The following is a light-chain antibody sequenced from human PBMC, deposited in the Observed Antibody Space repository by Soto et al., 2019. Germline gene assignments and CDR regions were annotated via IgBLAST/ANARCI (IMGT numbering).Light chain of an antibody. Sequence: QSALTKPASVSGSPGQSITISCTGTSDDVGRFNYVSWYQQHPGKAPKLMIYEVTNRPSGVSNRFSGSKSGNTASLTISGLQAEDEADYYCTSYTRSTTLVVFGGGTKLTVL. CDR2: EVT. CDR3: TSYTRSTTLVV. V-gene: IGLV2-14*01. J-gene: IGLJ3*02. CDR1: SDDVGRFNY.